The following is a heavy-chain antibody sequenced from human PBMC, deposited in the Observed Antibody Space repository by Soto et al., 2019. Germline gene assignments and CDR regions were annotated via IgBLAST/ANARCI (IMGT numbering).Heavy chain of an antibody. CDR3: ARVAGSPDY. J-gene: IGHJ4*02. V-gene: IGHV1-8*01. CDR1: GYTFTTYD. D-gene: IGHD1-26*01. CDR2: LNPKSGMP. Sequence: QVQLVQSGPEVKKPGASVKVSCKASGYTFTTYDFNWVRQAPGQGLEWMGWLNPKSGMPGSAQQFQGRVTMTRDTSISTVYMELSSLRSEDTAVYYCARVAGSPDYWGQGTLFTVSS.